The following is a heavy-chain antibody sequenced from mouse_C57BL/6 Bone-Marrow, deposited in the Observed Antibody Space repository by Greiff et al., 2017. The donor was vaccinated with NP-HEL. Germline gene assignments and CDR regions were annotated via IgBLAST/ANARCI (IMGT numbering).Heavy chain of an antibody. D-gene: IGHD2-4*01. V-gene: IGHV1-52*01. CDR2: IDPSDSET. CDR1: GYTFTSYW. J-gene: IGHJ1*03. Sequence: QVQLQQPGAELVRPGSSVKLSCKASGYTFTSYWMHWVKQRPIQGLEWIGNIDPSDSETHYNQKFKDKATLTVDKSSSTAYLQLSSLTSEDSAVYYCAKAGTYYDYAETYFDVWGTGTTVTVSS. CDR3: AKAGTYYDYAETYFDV.